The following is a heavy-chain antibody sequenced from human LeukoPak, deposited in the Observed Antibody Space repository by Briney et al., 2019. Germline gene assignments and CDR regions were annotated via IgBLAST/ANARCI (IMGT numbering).Heavy chain of an antibody. CDR1: GFTFSSYA. D-gene: IGHD3-3*01. V-gene: IGHV3-23*01. CDR3: AKALNDFWSGCLDY. Sequence: GGSLRLSCAASGFTFSSYAMSWVRQAPGKGLEWVSAISGSGGSTYYADSVKGRFTISRDNSKNTLYLQMNSLRAEDTAVYYCAKALNDFWSGCLDYWGQGTLVTVSS. CDR2: ISGSGGST. J-gene: IGHJ4*02.